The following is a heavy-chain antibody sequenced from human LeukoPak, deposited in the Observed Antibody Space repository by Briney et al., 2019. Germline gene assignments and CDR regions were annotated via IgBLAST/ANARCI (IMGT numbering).Heavy chain of an antibody. CDR1: GYSISSGYY. CDR2: IYHSGST. J-gene: IGHJ4*02. V-gene: IGHV4-38-2*01. CDR3: ARGTKKFGYFDY. Sequence: SSETLSLTCAVSGYSISSGYYWGWIRQPPGKGLEWIGSIYHSGSTYYNPSLKSRVTISVDTSKNQFSLKLSSVTAADTAVYYCARGTKKFGYFDYWGQGTLVTVSS. D-gene: IGHD3-10*01.